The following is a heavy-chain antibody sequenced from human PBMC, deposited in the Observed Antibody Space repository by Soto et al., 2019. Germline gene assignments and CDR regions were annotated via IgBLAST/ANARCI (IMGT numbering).Heavy chain of an antibody. CDR3: ARATGYCNNTSCFYFFDY. CDR2: INWSGDNK. J-gene: IGHJ4*02. Sequence: PGGSLRLSCEASGFTFEDSGMIWVRQAPGQXLEWVSGINWSGDNKGYADYVKGRFNIYREKDKNSLYLKMNSLRDEDTAFYYCARATGYCNNTSCFYFFDYWGQGALVTVSS. V-gene: IGHV3-20*04. D-gene: IGHD2-2*01. CDR1: GFTFEDSG.